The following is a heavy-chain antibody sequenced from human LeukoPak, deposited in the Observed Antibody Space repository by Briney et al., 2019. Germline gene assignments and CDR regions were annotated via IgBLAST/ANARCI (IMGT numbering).Heavy chain of an antibody. CDR1: GFTFDDYG. J-gene: IGHJ3*02. CDR2: INWNGGST. V-gene: IGHV3-20*04. D-gene: IGHD3-22*01. Sequence: GGSLRLSCAASGFTFDDYGMSWVCQAPGKGLEWVSGINWNGGSTGYADSVKGRFTISRDNAKNSLYLQMNSLRAEDTALYYCASNRYYYDSSGYTDGAFDIWGQGTMVTVSS. CDR3: ASNRYYYDSSGYTDGAFDI.